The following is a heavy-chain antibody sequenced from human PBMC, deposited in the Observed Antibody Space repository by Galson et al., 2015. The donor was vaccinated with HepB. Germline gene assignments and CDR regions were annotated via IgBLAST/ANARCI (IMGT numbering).Heavy chain of an antibody. D-gene: IGHD6-19*01. CDR1: GFTFGNAW. Sequence: SLRLSCADSGFTFGNAWMSWVRQAPGKGLEWVGRIKSKTDGGTTDYAAPVKGRFTISRDDSKNTLYLQMNSLKTEDTAVYYCTTEVDSSGWNGDYWGQGTLVTVSS. J-gene: IGHJ4*02. CDR2: IKSKTDGGTT. CDR3: TTEVDSSGWNGDY. V-gene: IGHV3-15*01.